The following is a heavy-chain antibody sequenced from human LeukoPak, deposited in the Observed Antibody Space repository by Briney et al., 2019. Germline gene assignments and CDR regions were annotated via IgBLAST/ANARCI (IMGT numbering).Heavy chain of an antibody. CDR3: AGEAGGGYARAFDI. Sequence: SETLSLTCIVSGGSISSYSWTWIRQPAGEGLGWIARIYTSGTTNYNPSLKSRVTMSVDTSKNQFSLKLSSVTAADTAVYYCAGEAGGGYARAFDIWGQGTMVTVSS. D-gene: IGHD5-12*01. CDR2: IYTSGTT. CDR1: GGSISSYS. J-gene: IGHJ3*02. V-gene: IGHV4-4*07.